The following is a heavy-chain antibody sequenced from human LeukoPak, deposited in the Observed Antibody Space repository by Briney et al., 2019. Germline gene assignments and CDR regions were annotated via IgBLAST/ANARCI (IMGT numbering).Heavy chain of an antibody. V-gene: IGHV3-23*01. CDR2: ISGSGDST. CDR3: TKRTHVLVVASYYYGMDV. Sequence: GGSLRLSCAASGFTFSGFAMSWVRQAPGKGLEWVSAISGSGDSTYYADSVEGRFTISRDNSKNTLYLQMNSLRAEDTAVYYCTKRTHVLVVASYYYGMDVWGRGTTVTVSS. CDR1: GFTFSGFA. D-gene: IGHD2-8*02. J-gene: IGHJ6*02.